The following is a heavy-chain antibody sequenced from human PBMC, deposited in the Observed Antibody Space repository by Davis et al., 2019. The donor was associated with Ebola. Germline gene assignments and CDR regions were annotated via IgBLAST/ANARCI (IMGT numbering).Heavy chain of an antibody. CDR2: LYYSGST. Sequence: SETLSLTCTVSGGSISSSSYSWGWVRQPPGKGLEWIGSLYYSGSTYYNPSLRGRVTISIDTSKNQFSLKLSSVTAADTAVYYCARGYYDSSGYYPNFDYWGQGTLVTVSS. CDR3: ARGYYDSSGYYPNFDY. V-gene: IGHV4-39*07. CDR1: GGSISSSSYS. D-gene: IGHD3-22*01. J-gene: IGHJ4*02.